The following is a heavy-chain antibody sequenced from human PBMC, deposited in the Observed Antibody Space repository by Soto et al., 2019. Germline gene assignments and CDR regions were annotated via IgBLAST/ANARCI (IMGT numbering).Heavy chain of an antibody. CDR2: LSAYKGNT. D-gene: IGHD2-2*01. CDR1: GYTFTSYG. V-gene: IGHV1-18*01. J-gene: IGHJ5*02. CDR3: ARVVLGVGLPAGMGDWFDP. Sequence: QVQLVQSGAEVKKPGASVKVSCKASGYTFTSYGISWVRQAPGQGLERMGWLSAYKGNTNYAQKLQGRVTMTTDTSPGTAQMELGSLGTDDTARDYCARVVLGVGLPAGMGDWFDPWGQGTLVTVSS.